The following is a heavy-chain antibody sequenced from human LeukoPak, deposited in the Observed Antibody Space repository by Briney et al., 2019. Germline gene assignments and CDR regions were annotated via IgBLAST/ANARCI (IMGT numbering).Heavy chain of an antibody. CDR1: GFTFSSYG. CDR3: AKDRFRFGAQDY. J-gene: IGHJ4*02. Sequence: GGSLRLSCEASGFTFSSYGMHWVRQAQAKGLEGVAVISYDGSNKYYADSVKGRFTISRDNSKNTLYLQMNSLRAEDTAVYYCAKDRFRFGAQDYWGQGTLVTVSS. CDR2: ISYDGSNK. V-gene: IGHV3-30*18. D-gene: IGHD3-10*01.